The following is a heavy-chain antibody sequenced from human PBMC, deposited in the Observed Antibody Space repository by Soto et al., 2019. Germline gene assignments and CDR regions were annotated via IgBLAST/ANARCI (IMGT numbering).Heavy chain of an antibody. D-gene: IGHD4-17*01. J-gene: IGHJ5*02. CDR2: VHRRGSL. CDR1: GGAFSGFD. CDR3: ARYGRDDYGKNTWFDP. V-gene: IGHV4-34*02. Sequence: QVHLQQWGAGLLKPSETLSLTCTVSGGAFSGFDWSWIRQSPGKGLEWIGEVHRRGSLNYNPSLTSRVTMSQDMSKRQLSMRLTSVTAAETGVYFCARYGRDDYGKNTWFDPWGPGTLFTVSS.